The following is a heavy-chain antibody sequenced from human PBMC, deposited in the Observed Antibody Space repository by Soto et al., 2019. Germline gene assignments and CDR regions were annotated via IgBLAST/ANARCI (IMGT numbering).Heavy chain of an antibody. CDR1: GGTFWSYS. CDR2: IIPIFGTA. D-gene: IGHD6-13*01. J-gene: IGHJ6*02. CDR3: ASGRYSRSCYYHYCMDL. Sequence: SVKVSCKAAGGTFWSYSISGGRQAPGQGLEWRGGIIPIFGTANYAQKFQSRVTITAYEATSTAYIELKSRRHEHTDVYHSASGRYSRSCYYHYCMDLWGQGHTCNVSS. V-gene: IGHV1-69*01.